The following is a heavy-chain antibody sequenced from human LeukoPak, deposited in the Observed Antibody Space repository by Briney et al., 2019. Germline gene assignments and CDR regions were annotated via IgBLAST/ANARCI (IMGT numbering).Heavy chain of an antibody. CDR3: ARDGFRGATTKIDY. CDR2: ISYDGSNK. J-gene: IGHJ4*02. CDR1: GFTFSSYA. Sequence: GRSLRLACAACGFTFSSYAMHWVRQAPGKGLEWVAVISYDGSNKYYADSVKGRFTISRDNSKNTLYLQMNRLRAEDTAVYYCARDGFRGATTKIDYWGQGTLVTVSS. V-gene: IGHV3-30-3*01. D-gene: IGHD1-26*01.